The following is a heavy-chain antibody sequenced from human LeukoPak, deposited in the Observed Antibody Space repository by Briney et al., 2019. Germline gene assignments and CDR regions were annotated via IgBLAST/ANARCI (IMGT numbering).Heavy chain of an antibody. J-gene: IGHJ4*02. V-gene: IGHV3-48*03. CDR3: ARDYTSAAWDY. D-gene: IGHD6-13*01. Sequence: GGTLRLSCAASGFTLSSYEVNWVRQAPGKGLEWVSYISSSGSTIYYADSVKGRFTISRDNAKNSLYLQMNSLRAEDTAVYYCARDYTSAAWDYWGQGTLVTVSS. CDR1: GFTLSSYE. CDR2: ISSSGSTI.